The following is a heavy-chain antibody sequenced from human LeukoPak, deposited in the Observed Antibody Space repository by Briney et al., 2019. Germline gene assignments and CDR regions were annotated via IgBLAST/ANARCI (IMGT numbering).Heavy chain of an antibody. CDR3: ARHANVVVPAAIEWFDP. Sequence: SETLSLTCTVSGYSISSGYYWGWIRQPPGKGLEWIGSIYHSGSTYCNPSLKSRVTISVDTSKNQFSLKLSSVTAADTAVYYCARHANVVVPAAIEWFDPWGQGTLVTVSS. D-gene: IGHD2-2*01. V-gene: IGHV4-38-2*02. CDR1: GYSISSGYY. CDR2: IYHSGST. J-gene: IGHJ5*02.